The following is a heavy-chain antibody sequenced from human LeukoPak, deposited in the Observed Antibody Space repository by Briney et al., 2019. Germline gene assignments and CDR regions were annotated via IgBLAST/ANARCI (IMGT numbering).Heavy chain of an antibody. CDR3: AKARNSNFDY. V-gene: IGHV3-30-3*01. CDR1: GFTFSSYA. D-gene: IGHD6-13*01. J-gene: IGHJ4*02. Sequence: GRSLRLSCAASGFTFSSYAMHWVRQAPGKGLEWVAVISYDGSNKYYADSVKGRFTISRDNSKNTLYLQMNSLRAEDTAVYYCAKARNSNFDYWGQGTLVTVSS. CDR2: ISYDGSNK.